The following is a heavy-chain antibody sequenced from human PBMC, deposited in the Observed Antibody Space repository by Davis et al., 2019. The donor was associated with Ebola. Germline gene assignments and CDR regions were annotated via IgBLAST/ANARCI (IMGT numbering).Heavy chain of an antibody. J-gene: IGHJ4*02. D-gene: IGHD5-24*01. CDR2: ISSSSSYI. CDR3: ARSRWQEGYFDY. Sequence: PGGSLRLSCAASGFTFSSYSMNWVRQAPGKGLEWVSSISSSSSYIYYADSVKGRFTISRDKAKNSLYLQMNSLRAEDTAVYYCARSRWQEGYFDYWGQGTLVTVSS. CDR1: GFTFSSYS. V-gene: IGHV3-21*01.